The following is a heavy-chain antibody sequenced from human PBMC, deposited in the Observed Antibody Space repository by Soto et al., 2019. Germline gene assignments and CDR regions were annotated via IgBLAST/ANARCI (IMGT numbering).Heavy chain of an antibody. CDR2: ISYDGSNK. Sequence: WGSLRLSCAASGFAFGSYGIHCFRNAPVKGLEWVAVISYDGSNKYYADSVKGRFTISRDNSKNTLYLQMNSLRAEDTAVYYCAKESPLYGWFRPGPFDYWGQGTLVTVS. CDR3: AKESPLYGWFRPGPFDY. V-gene: IGHV3-30*18. CDR1: GFAFGSYG. J-gene: IGHJ4*02. D-gene: IGHD6-19*01.